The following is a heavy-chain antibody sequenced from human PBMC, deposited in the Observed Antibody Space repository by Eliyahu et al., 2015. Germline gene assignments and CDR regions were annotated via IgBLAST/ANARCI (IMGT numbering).Heavy chain of an antibody. J-gene: IGHJ6*02. V-gene: IGHV4-4*02. CDR1: GVSIXSSAW. D-gene: IGHD2-2*01. CDR3: ASRSSSHQNNYILDV. Sequence: QVQLQESGPRLVKPSXTLSXTCAVXGVSIXSSAWWSWVRQPPGKGLGWIGESYHDGNSNYNXALENRATISVDKSKNEFSLNLNSVTAADTAVYYCASRSSSHQNNYILDVWGQGTTVTVSS. CDR2: SYHDGNS.